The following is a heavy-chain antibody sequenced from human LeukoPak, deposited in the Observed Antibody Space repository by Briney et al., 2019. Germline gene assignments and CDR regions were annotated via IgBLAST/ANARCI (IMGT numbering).Heavy chain of an antibody. CDR2: IYRSGST. CDR1: RLTVSTNY. Sequence: GGSLRLSCAASRLTVSTNYVSWVRQAPGKGLEWVSVIYRSGSTYYADSVKGRFTISRDNSKNTLYLQMNRLRAEDTAVYYCARDSGHDAFDIWGQGTMVTVSS. CDR3: ARDSGHDAFDI. V-gene: IGHV3-53*01. J-gene: IGHJ3*02.